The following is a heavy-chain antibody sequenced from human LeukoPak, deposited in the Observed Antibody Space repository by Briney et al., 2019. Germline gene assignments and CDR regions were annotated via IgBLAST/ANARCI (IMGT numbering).Heavy chain of an antibody. J-gene: IGHJ4*02. CDR3: ARGPLVGATTPGSV. CDR1: GGTFSSYA. Sequence: SVKVSCKASGGTFSSYAISWVRQAPGQGLKWMGRIIPIFGTANYAQKFQGRVTITTDESTSTAYMELSSLRSEDTAVYYCARGPLVGATTPGSVWGQGTLVTVSS. CDR2: IIPIFGTA. V-gene: IGHV1-69*05. D-gene: IGHD1-26*01.